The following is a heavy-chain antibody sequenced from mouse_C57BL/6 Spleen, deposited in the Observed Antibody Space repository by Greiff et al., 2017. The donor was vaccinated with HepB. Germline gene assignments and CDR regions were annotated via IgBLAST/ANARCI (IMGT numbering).Heavy chain of an antibody. V-gene: IGHV5-17*01. J-gene: IGHJ1*03. D-gene: IGHD4-1*01. Sequence: EVMLVESGGGLVKPGGSLKLSCAASGFTFSDYGMHWVRQAPEKGLEWVAYISSGSSTIYYADTVKGRFTISRDNAKNTLFLQMTSLRSEDTAMYYCARGETNWDVWYFDVWGTGTTVTVSS. CDR2: ISSGSSTI. CDR3: ARGETNWDVWYFDV. CDR1: GFTFSDYG.